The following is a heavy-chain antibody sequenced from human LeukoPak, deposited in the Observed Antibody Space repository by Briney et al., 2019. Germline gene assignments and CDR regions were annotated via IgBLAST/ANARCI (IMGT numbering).Heavy chain of an antibody. Sequence: GGSLRLSCAASGFTFSSYGMHWVRQAPGKGLEWVAVIWYDGSNKYYADSVKGRFTISRDNSKDTLDLQMNSLRAEDTAVYYCARDRSYDFWSGYSTPDYWGQGTLVTVSS. D-gene: IGHD3-3*01. CDR1: GFTFSSYG. CDR2: IWYDGSNK. V-gene: IGHV3-33*01. J-gene: IGHJ4*02. CDR3: ARDRSYDFWSGYSTPDY.